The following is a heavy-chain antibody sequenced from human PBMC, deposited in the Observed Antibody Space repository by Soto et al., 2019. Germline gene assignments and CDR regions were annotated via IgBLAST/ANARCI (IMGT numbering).Heavy chain of an antibody. Sequence: EVQLVESGGGLVQPGGSLRLSCAASGFTVSSNYMSWVRQAPGKGLEWASVIYSGGSTYYADSVKGRFTISRDNSKNTLYLQMNSLRAEDTAVYYCARDFTYGSGSYLYYYGMDVWGQGTTVTVSS. D-gene: IGHD3-10*01. CDR1: GFTVSSNY. V-gene: IGHV3-66*01. CDR2: IYSGGST. CDR3: ARDFTYGSGSYLYYYGMDV. J-gene: IGHJ6*02.